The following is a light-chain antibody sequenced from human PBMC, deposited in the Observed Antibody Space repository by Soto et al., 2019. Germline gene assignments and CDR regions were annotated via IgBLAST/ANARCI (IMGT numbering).Light chain of an antibody. Sequence: QSALTQPASVSGSPGQSITISCTGTSSDVGNYNYVSWYQQHPGKAPKLMIYEVSKRPSGVSNRFSGSKSGNTASLTISGLQAEDEADYYCCSYAGSSTLVVFGGGTKVTVL. CDR2: EVS. CDR1: SSDVGNYNY. J-gene: IGLJ2*01. CDR3: CSYAGSSTLVV. V-gene: IGLV2-23*02.